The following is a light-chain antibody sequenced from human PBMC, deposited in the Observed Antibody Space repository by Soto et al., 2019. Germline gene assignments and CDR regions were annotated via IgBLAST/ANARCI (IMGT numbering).Light chain of an antibody. CDR2: GAS. J-gene: IGKJ2*01. Sequence: VMTQSPATLSASPGERATLSCRASQSVSSNLAWYQQKPGQAPRLLIYGASTRATGIPARFSGSGSGTEFTLTISSLQSEDFAVYYCQQRYDWPPYTFGQGTKVDI. V-gene: IGKV3D-15*01. CDR1: QSVSSN. CDR3: QQRYDWPPYT.